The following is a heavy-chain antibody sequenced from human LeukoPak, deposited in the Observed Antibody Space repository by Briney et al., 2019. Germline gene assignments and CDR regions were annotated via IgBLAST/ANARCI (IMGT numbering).Heavy chain of an antibody. CDR3: ARPGGSDSSGYYDY. D-gene: IGHD3-22*01. V-gene: IGHV5-51*01. Sequence: GESLKISGKGSGYSFTSYGIGWVRQMPGKCLDWMGIIYPGDADTRYSASFQGQVTISADKSISTAYLQWSSLKASDTAMYYCARPGGSDSSGYYDYWGQGTLVTVSS. J-gene: IGHJ4*02. CDR2: IYPGDADT. CDR1: GYSFTSYG.